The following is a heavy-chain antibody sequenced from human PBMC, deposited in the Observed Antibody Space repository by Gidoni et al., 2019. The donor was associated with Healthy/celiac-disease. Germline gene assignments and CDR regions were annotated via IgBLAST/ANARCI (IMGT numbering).Heavy chain of an antibody. Sequence: GILSETLSLTCTVSGGSISSYYWSWIRQPPGKGLEWIGYIYYSGSTNYNPSLKSRVTISVDTSKNQFSLKLSSVTAADTAVYYCARDWRYCSSTSCYASRGHYYYYGMDVWGQGTTVTVSS. CDR3: ARDWRYCSSTSCYASRGHYYYYGMDV. J-gene: IGHJ6*02. CDR1: GGSISSYY. CDR2: IYYSGST. D-gene: IGHD2-2*01. V-gene: IGHV4-59*01.